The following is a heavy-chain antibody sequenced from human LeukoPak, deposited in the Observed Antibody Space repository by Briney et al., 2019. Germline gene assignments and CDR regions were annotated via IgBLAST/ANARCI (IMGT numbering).Heavy chain of an antibody. CDR3: ARRGIVGAKGDY. CDR1: GGSISSGDYY. J-gene: IGHJ4*02. V-gene: IGHV4-30-4*08. D-gene: IGHD1-26*01. CDR2: IYYSGST. Sequence: SETLSLTCTVSGGSISSGDYYWSWIRQPPGKGLEWIGYIYYSGSTYYNPSLKSRVTISVDTSKNQFSLKLSSVTAADTAVYYCARRGIVGAKGDYWGQGTLVTVSS.